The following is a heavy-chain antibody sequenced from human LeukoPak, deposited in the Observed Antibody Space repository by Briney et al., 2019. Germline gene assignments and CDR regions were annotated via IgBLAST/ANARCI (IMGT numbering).Heavy chain of an antibody. CDR1: GFTLSSYE. CDR2: IRSDGSTI. D-gene: IGHD2-15*01. J-gene: IGHJ6*03. CDR3: ARQRWSWYFHMDV. Sequence: GGSLRLSCTASGFTLSSYEMTWVRQAPGKGLEWVSYIRSDGSTIFYADSVKGRFTISRHNANNSLYLQMNSLRAEDTAVYHCARQRWSWYFHMDVWGKGTTVTISS. V-gene: IGHV3-48*03.